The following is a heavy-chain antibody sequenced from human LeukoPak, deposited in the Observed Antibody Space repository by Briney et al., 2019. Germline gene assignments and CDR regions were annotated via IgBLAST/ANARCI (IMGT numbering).Heavy chain of an antibody. CDR1: GGSISSGSYY. V-gene: IGHV4-39*01. J-gene: IGHJ4*02. CDR3: ARLLGYCTNGVCPPRH. D-gene: IGHD2-8*01. Sequence: SETLSLTCTVSGGSISSGSYYWGWIRQPPGKGLEWIGSINYSGSSYYHPSLKSRVTMSVDTSKNQFSLKLSSVTAADTAVYYCARLLGYCTNGVCPPRHWGQGTLVTVSS. CDR2: INYSGSS.